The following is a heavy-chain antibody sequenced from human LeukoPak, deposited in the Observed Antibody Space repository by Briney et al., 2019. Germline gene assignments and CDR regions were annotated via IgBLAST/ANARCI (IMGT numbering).Heavy chain of an antibody. J-gene: IGHJ5*02. Sequence: ASVKVSCKTSGYSFTDYYIHWVRQAPGQGLEWMGWINTKSGRTSSARKFQGRVTMTRDPSVTTVYMDLAWLTSDDTAIYFCARADFIDAGPYLIGPWGQGTLVTVSS. CDR2: INTKSGRT. D-gene: IGHD3-3*01. CDR3: ARADFIDAGPYLIGP. CDR1: GYSFTDYY. V-gene: IGHV1-2*02.